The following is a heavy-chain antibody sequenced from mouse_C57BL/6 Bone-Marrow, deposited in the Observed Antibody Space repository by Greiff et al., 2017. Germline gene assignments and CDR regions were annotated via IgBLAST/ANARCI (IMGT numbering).Heavy chain of an antibody. CDR2: ISSGGDYI. D-gene: IGHD3-2*02. CDR1: GFTFSSYA. CDR3: TRERVDSSGYGFAY. V-gene: IGHV5-9-1*02. J-gene: IGHJ3*01. Sequence: EVKLVESGEGLVKPGGSLKLSCAASGFTFSSYAMSWVRQTPEKRLEWVAYISSGGDYIYYADTVKGRFTISRDNARNTLYLQMSSLKSEDTAMYYCTRERVDSSGYGFAYWGQGTLVTVSA.